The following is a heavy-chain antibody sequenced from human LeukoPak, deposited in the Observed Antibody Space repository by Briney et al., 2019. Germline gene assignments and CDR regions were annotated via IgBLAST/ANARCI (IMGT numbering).Heavy chain of an antibody. D-gene: IGHD2-21*01. CDR1: GFIFSSYW. J-gene: IGHJ4*02. CDR3: ARRGEL. V-gene: IGHV3-7*01. CDR2: IKQAGSEN. Sequence: GGSLRLSCAASGFIFSSYWMTWVRQAPGKGLEWVANIKQAGSENSYVDSVKGRFTISRDNAKNSLYLQMNSLRAEDTAVYYCARRGELRGQGTLVTVSS.